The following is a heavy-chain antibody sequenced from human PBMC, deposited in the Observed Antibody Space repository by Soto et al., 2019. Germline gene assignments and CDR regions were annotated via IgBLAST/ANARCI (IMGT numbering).Heavy chain of an antibody. V-gene: IGHV4-30-4*01. J-gene: IGHJ4*02. CDR1: GGSISSGDYY. Sequence: SETLSLTCTVSGGSISSGDYYWSWIRQPPGKGLEWIGYIYYSGSTYYNPSLKSRVTISVDTSKNQFSLKLSSVTAADTAVYYCASSGGSSSSLALVGYWGQGTLVTVSS. D-gene: IGHD6-6*01. CDR3: ASSGGSSSSLALVGY. CDR2: IYYSGST.